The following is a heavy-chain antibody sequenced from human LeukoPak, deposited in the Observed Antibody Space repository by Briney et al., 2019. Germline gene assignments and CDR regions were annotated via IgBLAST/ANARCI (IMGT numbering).Heavy chain of an antibody. Sequence: SVKVSCKASGGTFSSYAISWVRQAPGQGLEWMGGIIPIFGTANYAQKFQGRVTITADESTSTAYMELSSLRSEDTAVYYCASKRSNWGDIYYFDYWGQGTLVTVSS. V-gene: IGHV1-69*13. CDR2: IIPIFGTA. CDR3: ASKRSNWGDIYYFDY. D-gene: IGHD7-27*01. J-gene: IGHJ4*02. CDR1: GGTFSSYA.